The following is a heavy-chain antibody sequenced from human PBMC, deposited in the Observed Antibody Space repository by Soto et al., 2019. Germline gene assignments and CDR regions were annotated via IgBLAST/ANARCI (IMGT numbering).Heavy chain of an antibody. CDR1: GFTFSSFA. V-gene: IGHV3-23*01. CDR3: AKDRGRYCSGGTCYLFDS. CDR2: IRNNGSNK. Sequence: GGSLRLSCAASGFTFSSFAMSWVRQAPGKGLEWVPLIRNNGSNKFYADSVKGRFTISRDNSKNTLWLQMNSLRVEDTAMYYCAKDRGRYCSGGTCYLFDSWGQGALVTVSS. D-gene: IGHD2-15*01. J-gene: IGHJ4*02.